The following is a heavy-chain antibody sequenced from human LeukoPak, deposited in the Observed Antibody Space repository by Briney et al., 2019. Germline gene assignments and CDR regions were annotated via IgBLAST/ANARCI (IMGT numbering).Heavy chain of an antibody. J-gene: IGHJ4*02. D-gene: IGHD6-19*01. CDR1: GYTFTSYG. CDR3: ARDEQWLVRGRLTLDY. Sequence: ASVKVSCKASGYTFTSYGISWVRQAPGQGLEWMGWISAYNGNTNYAQKLQGRVTMTTDTSTSTAYMELRNLRSDDTAVYYCARDEQWLVRGRLTLDYWGQGTLVTVPS. CDR2: ISAYNGNT. V-gene: IGHV1-18*01.